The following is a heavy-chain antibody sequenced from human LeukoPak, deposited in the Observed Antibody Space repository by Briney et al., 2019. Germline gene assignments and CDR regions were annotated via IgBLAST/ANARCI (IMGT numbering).Heavy chain of an antibody. Sequence: GGSLRLSCVVSGIPFSDYYMNWIRQAPGEGLEWISYISSSSSYTDYADSVKGRFTISRDNAKSALYLQMNSLRLEDTAVYYCAAGTAADFWGQGTLVTVSS. CDR3: AAGTAADF. D-gene: IGHD6-13*01. J-gene: IGHJ4*02. CDR1: GIPFSDYY. V-gene: IGHV3-11*03. CDR2: ISSSSSYT.